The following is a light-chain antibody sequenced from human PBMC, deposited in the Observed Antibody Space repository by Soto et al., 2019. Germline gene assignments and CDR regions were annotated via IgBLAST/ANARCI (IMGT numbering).Light chain of an antibody. CDR1: QTVRNNY. V-gene: IGKV3-20*01. CDR3: QQYGSSPPWT. J-gene: IGKJ1*01. CDR2: GAS. Sequence: EFVLTQSPGTLSLSPGERATLSCRASQTVRNNYLAWYQQKPGQAPRLLIYGASSRATGIPDRFSGSGSGTDFTLIISRLEPEDFAVYYCQQYGSSPPWTFGQGTKVDIK.